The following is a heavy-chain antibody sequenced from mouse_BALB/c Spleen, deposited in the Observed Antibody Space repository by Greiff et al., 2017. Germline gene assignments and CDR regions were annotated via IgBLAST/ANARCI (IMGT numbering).Heavy chain of an antibody. J-gene: IGHJ2*01. Sequence: QVQLKESGTVLARPGASVKMSCKASGYTFTSYWMHWVKQRPGQGLEWIGYINPSTGYTEYNQKFKDKATLTADKSSSTAYMQLSSLTSEDSAVYYCARGIGYGNFFDYWGQGTTLTVSS. CDR2: INPSTGYT. V-gene: IGHV1-4*01. D-gene: IGHD2-10*02. CDR1: GYTFTSYW. CDR3: ARGIGYGNFFDY.